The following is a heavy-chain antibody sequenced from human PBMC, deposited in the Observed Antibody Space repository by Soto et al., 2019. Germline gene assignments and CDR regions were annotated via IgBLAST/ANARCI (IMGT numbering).Heavy chain of an antibody. D-gene: IGHD2-2*02. Sequence: ASVKVSCKASGYTFASYGISWVRQAPGQGPEWMGWISAYNGNTNYAQKLQGRVTMTTDTSTSTAYMELRSLRSDDTAVYYCARDRRCSSTSCYTFGNWFDPWGQGTLVTVSS. V-gene: IGHV1-18*04. CDR2: ISAYNGNT. CDR1: GYTFASYG. CDR3: ARDRRCSSTSCYTFGNWFDP. J-gene: IGHJ5*02.